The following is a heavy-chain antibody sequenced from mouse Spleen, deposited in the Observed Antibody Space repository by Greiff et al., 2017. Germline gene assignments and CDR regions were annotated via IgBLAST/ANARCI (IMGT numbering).Heavy chain of an antibody. J-gene: IGHJ2*01. D-gene: IGHD3-3*01. Sequence: VQGVESGAELVRPGSSVKLSCKASGYTFTSYWMHWVKQRPIQGLEWIGNIDPSDSETHYNQKFKDKATLTVDKSSSTAYMQLSSLTSEDSAVYYCARGGPLDYWGQGTTLTVSS. CDR1: GYTFTSYW. CDR3: ARGGPLDY. CDR2: IDPSDSET. V-gene: IGHV1-52*01.